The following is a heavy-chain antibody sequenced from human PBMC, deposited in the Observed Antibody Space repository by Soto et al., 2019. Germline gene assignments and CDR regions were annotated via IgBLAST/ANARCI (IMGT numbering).Heavy chain of an antibody. CDR3: AREGEGIVLDP. CDR2: INLSCGST. J-gene: IGHJ5*02. D-gene: IGHD2-8*01. CDR1: GYTFTSYY. V-gene: IGHV1-46*03. Sequence: QVQLVQSGAEVKKPGASVKVSCKASGYTFTSYYMHWVRQAPVQGLEWMGIINLSCGSTSYAQKFQGRVSMTGATSTSTVYMELSRLRSEDTAVYCCAREGEGIVLDPWGQGILATVSS.